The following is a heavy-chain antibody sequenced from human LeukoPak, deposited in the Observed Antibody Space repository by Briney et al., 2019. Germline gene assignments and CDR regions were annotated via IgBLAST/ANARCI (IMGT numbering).Heavy chain of an antibody. CDR2: IYHSGST. Sequence: PSGTLSLTCAVSGGSISSSNWWSWVRQPPGKGLEWIGEIYHSGSTNYNPSLKSRVTISVDKSKNQFSLKLSSVTAADTAVYYCASEGSGYRYYFDYWGQGTLVTVSS. CDR1: GGSISSSNW. V-gene: IGHV4-4*02. J-gene: IGHJ4*02. CDR3: ASEGSGYRYYFDY. D-gene: IGHD3-22*01.